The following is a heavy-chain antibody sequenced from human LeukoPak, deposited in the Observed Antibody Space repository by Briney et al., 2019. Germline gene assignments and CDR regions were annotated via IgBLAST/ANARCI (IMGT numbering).Heavy chain of an antibody. CDR1: GFTFSSYA. Sequence: GGSLRLSCAAAGFTFSSYAMSWVRQAPGKWLEWVSAISGSGSSTYYADSVTGRFTISRDNSKNTLYLQMNSLRAEDTAVYYWAKQEGCGWYFDAFDIWGQGTMVTVSS. CDR3: AKQEGCGWYFDAFDI. D-gene: IGHD6-19*01. J-gene: IGHJ3*02. CDR2: ISGSGSST. V-gene: IGHV3-23*01.